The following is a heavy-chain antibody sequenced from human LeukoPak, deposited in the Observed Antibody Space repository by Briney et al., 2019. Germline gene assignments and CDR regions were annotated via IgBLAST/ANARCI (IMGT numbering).Heavy chain of an antibody. CDR3: ARDLHHYYYYMDV. J-gene: IGHJ6*03. CDR2: ISSSSSYI. D-gene: IGHD4-11*01. Sequence: GGSLRLSCAASGFTFSSYSMNWVRQAPGKGLEWVSSISSSSSYIYYADSVKGRFTISRDNAKNSLYLQMNSLRAEGTAVYYCARDLHHYYYYMDVWGKGTTVTVSS. CDR1: GFTFSSYS. V-gene: IGHV3-21*01.